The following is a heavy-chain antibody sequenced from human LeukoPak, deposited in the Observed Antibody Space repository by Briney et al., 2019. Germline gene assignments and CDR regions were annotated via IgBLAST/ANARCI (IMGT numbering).Heavy chain of an antibody. CDR3: AKDITYSSSYYGMDV. CDR1: GFTFISYA. V-gene: IGHV3-23*01. CDR2: IGGSGCSK. J-gene: IGHJ6*02. Sequence: GGSLRLSCAASGFTFISYAMSWVREAPGKGLEWVSVIGGSGCSKYYADSVMRRFTISRDHSKNTLYLQMNSLRAEDTALYYCAKDITYSSSYYGMDVWGQGTTVTVSS. D-gene: IGHD6-13*01.